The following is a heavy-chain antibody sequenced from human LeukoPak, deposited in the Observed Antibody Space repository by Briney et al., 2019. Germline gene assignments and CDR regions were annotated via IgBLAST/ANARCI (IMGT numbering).Heavy chain of an antibody. Sequence: GGSLRLSCAASGFNFSIYSMNWVRQAPGKGLEWVSYIASSTTTIYYADSVKGRFTISRDNARNALYLQMNSLRAEDTAVYYCAKLPGRGVILVDYWGQGTLVTVSS. J-gene: IGHJ4*02. V-gene: IGHV3-48*01. CDR2: IASSTTTI. CDR1: GFNFSIYS. D-gene: IGHD3-10*01. CDR3: AKLPGRGVILVDY.